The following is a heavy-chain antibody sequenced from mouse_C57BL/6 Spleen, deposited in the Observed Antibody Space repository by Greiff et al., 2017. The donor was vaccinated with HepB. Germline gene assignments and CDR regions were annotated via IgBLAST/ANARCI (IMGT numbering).Heavy chain of an antibody. CDR3: ARNYGSRYGVAE. D-gene: IGHD1-1*01. Sequence: QVQLQQPGAELVKPGASVKMSCKASGYTFTSYWITWVKQRPGQGLEWIGDIYPGSGSTNYNEKFKSKATLTVDTSSSTAYMQLSSLTSEDSAVYYGARNYGSRYGVAEWGKGTLVTVGA. V-gene: IGHV1-55*01. CDR1: GYTFTSYW. J-gene: IGHJ3*02. CDR2: IYPGSGST.